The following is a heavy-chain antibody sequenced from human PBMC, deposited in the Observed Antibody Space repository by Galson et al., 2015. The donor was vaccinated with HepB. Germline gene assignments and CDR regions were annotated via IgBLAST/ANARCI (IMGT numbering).Heavy chain of an antibody. J-gene: IGHJ5*02. CDR1: GFTFTNHA. D-gene: IGHD3-10*01. Sequence: SLRLSCAASGFTFTNHAMSWVRQAPGKGLEWVSSISASGGARYYADSVKGRFTISRDNSDHTISLQMNNLRVEDTATYYCAKDEGISMYPPWFFDHWGQGSLVSVSS. CDR2: ISASGGAR. CDR3: AKDEGISMYPPWFFDH. V-gene: IGHV3-23*01.